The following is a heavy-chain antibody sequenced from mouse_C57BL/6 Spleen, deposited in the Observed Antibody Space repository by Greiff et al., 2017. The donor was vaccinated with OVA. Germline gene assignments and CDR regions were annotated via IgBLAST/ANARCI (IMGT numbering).Heavy chain of an antibody. D-gene: IGHD2-3*01. V-gene: IGHV1-20*01. J-gene: IGHJ3*01. CDR1: GYSFTGYF. CDR3: VREAGYDGYFFAY. CDR2: INPYNGDT. Sequence: VQLKQSGPELVKPGDSVKISCKASGYSFTGYFMNWVMQSHGKSLEWIGRINPYNGDTFYNQKFKGKATLTVDKSSSTAHMELRSLTSEDSAVYYCVREAGYDGYFFAYWGQGTLVTVSA.